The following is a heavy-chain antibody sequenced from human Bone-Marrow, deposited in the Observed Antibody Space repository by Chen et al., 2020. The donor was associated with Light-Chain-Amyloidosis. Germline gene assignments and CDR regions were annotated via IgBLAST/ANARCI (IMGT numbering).Heavy chain of an antibody. J-gene: IGHJ4*02. D-gene: IGHD6-25*01. CDR3: ARESSVAAPYYLDY. CDR2: IREDGNEK. Sequence: EVRLVESGGGLVKPGGSLRLSCAASGFTFSRYFMSWVRQAPGKGLEWVANIREDGNEKYYVQSVKGRFTISRDNAKNAVYLQMHSLGAEDSAIYFCARESSVAAPYYLDYWGQGIRVTVSA. CDR1: GFTFSRYF. V-gene: IGHV3-7*01.